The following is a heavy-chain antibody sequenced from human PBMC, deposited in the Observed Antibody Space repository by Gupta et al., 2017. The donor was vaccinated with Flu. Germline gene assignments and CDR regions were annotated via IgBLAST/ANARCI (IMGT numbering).Heavy chain of an antibody. CDR1: GFTVSTYG. CDR3: ARAWDVTVAGTFDY. Sequence: EVQLVESGGGLVKPGGSMSLSCAACGFTVSTYGMNWVRQAPGKGLEWVSSISSSSSYIYYADSVKGRFTISRHNAKNFVYLQMNSLRAEDTAVYYCARAWDVTVAGTFDYWGQGTLVTVSS. V-gene: IGHV3-21*01. J-gene: IGHJ4*02. D-gene: IGHD6-19*01. CDR2: ISSSSSYI.